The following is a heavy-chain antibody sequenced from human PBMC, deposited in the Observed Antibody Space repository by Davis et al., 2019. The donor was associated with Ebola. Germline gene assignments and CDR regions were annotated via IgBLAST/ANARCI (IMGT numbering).Heavy chain of an antibody. V-gene: IGHV3-23*01. Sequence: GESLKISCAASGFTFSSYAMSWVRQAPGKGLEWVSAISGSGGSTYYADSVKGRFTISRDNAKNSLYLQMNSLRDEDTAVYYCAREGGPAANLWDVWGKGTTVTVSS. J-gene: IGHJ6*04. CDR3: AREGGPAANLWDV. D-gene: IGHD2-2*01. CDR2: ISGSGGST. CDR1: GFTFSSYA.